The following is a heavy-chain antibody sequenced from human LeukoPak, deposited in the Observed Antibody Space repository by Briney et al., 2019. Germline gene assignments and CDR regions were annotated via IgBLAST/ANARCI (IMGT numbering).Heavy chain of an antibody. Sequence: GGSLRLSCVASGFTCTNYGMNWVRQTPGKGLEWVSGFSGGSTYYTDSVKGRFTISRDNAKNSLYLQMNSLRAEDTAVYYCARDFADIWGQGTMVTVSS. CDR2: FSGGST. CDR1: GFTCTNYG. CDR3: ARDFADI. D-gene: IGHD3-3*01. J-gene: IGHJ3*02. V-gene: IGHV3-21*01.